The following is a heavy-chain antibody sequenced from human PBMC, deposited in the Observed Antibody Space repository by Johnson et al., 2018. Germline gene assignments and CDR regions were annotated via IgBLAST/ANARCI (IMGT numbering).Heavy chain of an antibody. CDR2: IYYSGTI. D-gene: IGHD6-19*01. CDR3: ARDPSVAGIRPLNYYGFDV. CDR1: GGSMNNYY. Sequence: QVQLQESGPGLVKPSVTLSLTCTVSGGSMNNYYWSWIRQSPGKGLEWIGYIYYSGTINYNPSLTNRVTISVDTSKNQFSLMLNSVTAADTAVYYCARDPSVAGIRPLNYYGFDVWGQGTAVTVSS. J-gene: IGHJ6*02. V-gene: IGHV4-59*01.